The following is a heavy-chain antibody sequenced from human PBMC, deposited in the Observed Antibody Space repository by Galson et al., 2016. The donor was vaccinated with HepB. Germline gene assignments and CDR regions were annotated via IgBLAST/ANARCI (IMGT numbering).Heavy chain of an antibody. CDR3: ARRRTDGYRRYFDY. CDR1: GFSLSTGGVG. CDR2: IYWDDDK. V-gene: IGHV2-5*02. D-gene: IGHD5-24*01. Sequence: PALVKHTQTLTLTCTFSGFSLSTGGVGVGWIRQPPGKALEWLALIYWDDDKRYTPSLRKRLAITKGTSKNQVILTMTKMDPVDTATYFCARRRTDGYRRYFDYWGQGTLVTVSS. J-gene: IGHJ4*02.